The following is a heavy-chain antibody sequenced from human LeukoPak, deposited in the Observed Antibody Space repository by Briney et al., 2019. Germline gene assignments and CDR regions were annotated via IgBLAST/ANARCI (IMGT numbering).Heavy chain of an antibody. J-gene: IGHJ3*01. CDR2: LYYTGRT. V-gene: IGHV4-39*01. Sequence: SETRSLTCGVSGDSFTNNNYYWAWIRQPPGKGPEWIGILYYTGRTYYNPSLKSRATVSLDTSKNQFSLNLSSVTAADTAVYYCARLWSSFDGFDVWGQGTMVTVSS. CDR3: ARLWSSFDGFDV. CDR1: GDSFTNNNYY. D-gene: IGHD3-3*01.